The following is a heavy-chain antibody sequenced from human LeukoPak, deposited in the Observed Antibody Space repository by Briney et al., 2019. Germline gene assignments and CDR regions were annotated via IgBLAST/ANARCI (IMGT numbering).Heavy chain of an antibody. J-gene: IGHJ6*03. V-gene: IGHV4-30-4*08. CDR2: IYYCGST. CDR3: ARAGYCSGGSCYPSFDYYYYYMDV. CDR1: GGSNSSGDYY. D-gene: IGHD2-15*01. Sequence: SETLSLTCTVSGGSNSSGDYYWSWIRQPPGKGLEWVGYIYYCGSTYYNPSLKSRVTISEDTSKNQFSLKLSSVTAADTAVYYCARAGYCSGGSCYPSFDYYYYYMDVWGKGTTVTVSS.